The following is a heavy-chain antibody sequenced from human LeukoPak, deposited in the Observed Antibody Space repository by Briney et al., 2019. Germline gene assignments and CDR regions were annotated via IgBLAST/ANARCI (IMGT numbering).Heavy chain of an antibody. CDR1: GFTFSSYA. CDR3: ARASTGYSSSWYFPSYYYYGMDV. J-gene: IGHJ6*02. V-gene: IGHV3-30*04. Sequence: GGSLRLSCAASGFTFSSYAMHWVRQAPGKGLEWVAVISYDGSNKYYADSVEGRFTISRDNSKNTLYLQMNSLRAEDTAVYYCARASTGYSSSWYFPSYYYYGMDVWGQGTTVTVS. CDR2: ISYDGSNK. D-gene: IGHD6-13*01.